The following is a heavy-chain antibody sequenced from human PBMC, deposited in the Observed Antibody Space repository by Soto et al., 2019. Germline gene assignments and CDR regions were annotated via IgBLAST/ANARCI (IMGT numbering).Heavy chain of an antibody. J-gene: IGHJ4*02. CDR3: ARGVTMIVVVPSAV. V-gene: IGHV3-21*01. Sequence: EVQLVESGGGLVKPGGSLRLSCAASGFTFSSYSMNWVRQAPGKGLEWVSSISSSSSYIYYADSVKGRFTISRDNAKNSLYLQMNSLRAEDTAVYYCARGVTMIVVVPSAVWGQGPLVSVSS. CDR2: ISSSSSYI. CDR1: GFTFSSYS. D-gene: IGHD3-22*01.